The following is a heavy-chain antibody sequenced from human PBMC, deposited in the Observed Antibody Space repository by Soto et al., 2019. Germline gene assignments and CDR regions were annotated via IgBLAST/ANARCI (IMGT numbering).Heavy chain of an antibody. J-gene: IGHJ6*02. CDR3: AAGDYGDYVGYYYYGMDV. CDR2: IVVGSGNT. D-gene: IGHD4-17*01. V-gene: IGHV1-58*01. CDR1: GFTFTISA. Sequence: ASVKVSCKASGFTFTISAVQWVRQARGQRLEWIGWIVVGSGNTNYAQKFQERVTITRDMSTSTAYMELSSLRSEDTAVYYCAAGDYGDYVGYYYYGMDVWGQGTTVTVSS.